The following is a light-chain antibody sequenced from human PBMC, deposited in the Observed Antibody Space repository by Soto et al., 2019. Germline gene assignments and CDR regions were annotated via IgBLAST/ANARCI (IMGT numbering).Light chain of an antibody. Sequence: IQMTQSPSSVSAAVGDRVTITCRASQVISSWLAWYQQRPGTAPKLLIYGATTLRSGVPSRFSGSESGTEFTLTISSLQSEDFAIYYCQQYNNWPITFGQGTRLEIK. CDR3: QQYNNWPIT. CDR2: GAT. J-gene: IGKJ5*01. V-gene: IGKV1-12*01. CDR1: QVISSW.